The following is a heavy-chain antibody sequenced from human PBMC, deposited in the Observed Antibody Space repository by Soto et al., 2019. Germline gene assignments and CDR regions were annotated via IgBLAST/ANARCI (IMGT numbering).Heavy chain of an antibody. Sequence: SETLSLTCAVYGGSFSGYYWSWIRQPPGKGLEWIGEINHSGSTNYNPSLKSRVTISVDTSKNQFSLKLSSVTAADTAVYYCARGQGRITTFGVVNPWYYYGMDVWGQGTTVTVSS. CDR1: GGSFSGYY. J-gene: IGHJ6*02. CDR2: INHSGST. CDR3: ARGQGRITTFGVVNPWYYYGMDV. V-gene: IGHV4-34*01. D-gene: IGHD3-3*01.